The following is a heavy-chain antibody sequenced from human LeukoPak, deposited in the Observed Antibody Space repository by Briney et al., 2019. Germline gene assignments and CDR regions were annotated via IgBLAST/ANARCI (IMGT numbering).Heavy chain of an antibody. V-gene: IGHV1-2*02. Sequence: ASVKVSCKASGYTFTGYYIHWVRQAPGQGLEWMGWINPNSAGTNYAQKFQGRVSMTRDTSTSTAYMELSRLRSDDTAVYYCARIGGRLNWFDPWGQGTLVTVSS. CDR3: ARIGGRLNWFDP. J-gene: IGHJ5*02. CDR2: INPNSAGT. CDR1: GYTFTGYY. D-gene: IGHD3-16*01.